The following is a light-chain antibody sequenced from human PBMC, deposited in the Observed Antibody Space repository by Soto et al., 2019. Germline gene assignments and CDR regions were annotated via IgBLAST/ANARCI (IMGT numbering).Light chain of an antibody. V-gene: IGLV1-40*01. CDR1: SSNIGAGYD. CDR3: QSYDSSLSGWV. Sequence: QSVLTQPPSVSGAPGQRVTISCTGSSSNIGAGYDVHWYQQLPGTAPKLLIYGNSNRPSGVPDRFSGSKSGTSASLAITGLQAEDEADYYCQSYDSSLSGWVFGGATKVTVL. J-gene: IGLJ3*02. CDR2: GNS.